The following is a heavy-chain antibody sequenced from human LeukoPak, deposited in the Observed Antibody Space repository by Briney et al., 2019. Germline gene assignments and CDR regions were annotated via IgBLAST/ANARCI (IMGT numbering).Heavy chain of an antibody. CDR2: ISHSGGNT. CDR1: GLTFSNSD. D-gene: IGHD3-16*01. Sequence: PGGSLRLSCAVSGLTFSNSDMSWVRQAPGKGLDWVSAISHSGGNTYYADSVKGRFTISRDNSKNTLYLQMNSLRAEDTAVYYCAKVQRGGSYFDNRGQGTLVTVSS. J-gene: IGHJ4*02. V-gene: IGHV3-23*01. CDR3: AKVQRGGSYFDN.